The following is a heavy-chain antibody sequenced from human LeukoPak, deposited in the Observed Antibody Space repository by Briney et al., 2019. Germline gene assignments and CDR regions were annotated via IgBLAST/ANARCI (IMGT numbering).Heavy chain of an antibody. CDR3: ARGGPDYDFWSGYMQDYYYMDV. J-gene: IGHJ6*03. Sequence: GGSLRLSCAASGFTFSSYAMSWVRQAPGKGLEWVSAISGSGGSTYYADSVKGRFTISRDNAKNTLYLQMNSLRAEDTAVYYCARGGPDYDFWSGYMQDYYYMDVWGKGTMVTVSS. CDR1: GFTFSSYA. CDR2: ISGSGGST. D-gene: IGHD3-3*01. V-gene: IGHV3-23*01.